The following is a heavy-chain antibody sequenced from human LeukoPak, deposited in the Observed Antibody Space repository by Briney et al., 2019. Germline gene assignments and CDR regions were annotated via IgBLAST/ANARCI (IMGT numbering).Heavy chain of an antibody. CDR3: ARRYSSSWYLDAFDI. V-gene: IGHV4-59*01. CDR1: GGSISSYY. CDR2: IYYSGST. Sequence: PSETLSLTCTVSGGSISSYYWSWIRQPPGKRLEWIGYIYYSGSTNYNPSLKSRVTISEDTSKNQFSLKLSSVTAADTAVYYCARRYSSSWYLDAFDIWGQGTTVTVSS. D-gene: IGHD6-13*01. J-gene: IGHJ3*02.